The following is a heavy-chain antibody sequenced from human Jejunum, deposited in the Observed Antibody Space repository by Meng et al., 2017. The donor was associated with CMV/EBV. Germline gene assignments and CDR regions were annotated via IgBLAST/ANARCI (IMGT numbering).Heavy chain of an antibody. CDR1: GFMFSIYA. Sequence: SGFMFSIYAMHWVRQAPGKGLELVASITSTGADMYYTDSVKGRFTISRDNPKNSLFLQMNSLRAEDTAIYHCVRDFDWVDPWGQGTLVTVSS. V-gene: IGHV3-21*01. J-gene: IGHJ5*02. CDR2: ITSTGADM. CDR3: VRDFDWVDP.